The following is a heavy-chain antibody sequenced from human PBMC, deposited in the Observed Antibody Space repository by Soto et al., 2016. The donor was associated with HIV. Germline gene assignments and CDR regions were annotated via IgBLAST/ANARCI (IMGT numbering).Heavy chain of an antibody. V-gene: IGHV3-33*01. Sequence: VQLVESGGGVVQPGRSLRLSCAASGFTFRSYAIHWVRQAPGKGLEWVAVLWYDGSRDYYADSVAGRFTIFRDNSKNTVCLQMNSLRVEDSAVYFCAGGGDGELYYLDFWGQGTLVTVSS. CDR2: LWYDGSRD. CDR1: GFTFRSYA. J-gene: IGHJ4*02. D-gene: IGHD3-16*01. CDR3: AGGGDGELYYLDF.